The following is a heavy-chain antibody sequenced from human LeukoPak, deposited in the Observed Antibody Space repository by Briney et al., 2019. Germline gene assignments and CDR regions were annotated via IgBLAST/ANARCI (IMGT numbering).Heavy chain of an antibody. Sequence: PGGSLRLSCAASRFTFSNYWMHWVRQAPGKGLVWVSRINSDGTSTSYADSVKGRFTISRDNAKNTLYLQMNSLRAEGTAVYYCARHLSGYISSLAYWGQGTLVTVSS. CDR3: ARHLSGYISSLAY. V-gene: IGHV3-74*01. J-gene: IGHJ4*02. D-gene: IGHD6-6*01. CDR1: RFTFSNYW. CDR2: INSDGTST.